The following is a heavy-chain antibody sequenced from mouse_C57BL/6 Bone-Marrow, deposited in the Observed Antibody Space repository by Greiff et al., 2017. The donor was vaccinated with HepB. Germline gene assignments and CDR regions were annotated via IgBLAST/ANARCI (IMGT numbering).Heavy chain of an antibody. D-gene: IGHD2-4*01. Sequence: EVQLQQSGTVLARPGASVKMSCKTSGYTFTSYWMHWVKQRPGQGLEWIGAIYPGNSDTSYNQKFKGKAKLTAVTSASTAYMELSSLTNEDSAVYYCTRNYDYDGDWYFDVWGTGTTVTVSS. CDR2: IYPGNSDT. J-gene: IGHJ1*03. CDR3: TRNYDYDGDWYFDV. V-gene: IGHV1-5*01. CDR1: GYTFTSYW.